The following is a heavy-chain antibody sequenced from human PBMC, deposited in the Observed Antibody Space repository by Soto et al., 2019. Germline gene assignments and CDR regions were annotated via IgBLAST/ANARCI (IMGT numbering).Heavy chain of an antibody. CDR3: ARGTNPTSFTPDY. V-gene: IGHV1-3*01. J-gene: IGHJ4*02. D-gene: IGHD2-15*01. CDR1: GYTLGTYS. CDR2: INGGSGDT. Sequence: QVQLVQSGAEVKKPGASVKVSCRASGYTLGTYSMHWVRQAPGQRLEWMGCINGGSGDTRSSQNFQDRVTIFRDTSANTAYIELSRLTSEDSAVYYCARGTNPTSFTPDYWGQGTLVTVSS.